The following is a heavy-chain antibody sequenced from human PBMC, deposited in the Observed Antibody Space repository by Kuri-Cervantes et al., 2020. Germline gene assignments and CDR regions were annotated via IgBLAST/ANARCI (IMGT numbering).Heavy chain of an antibody. J-gene: IGHJ6*03. D-gene: IGHD3-10*01. CDR3: ARGDGSGSYYRSYYYYYYMDV. V-gene: IGHV1-69*13. CDR1: GYTFTSYD. CDR2: IIPIFGTA. Sequence: SVKVSCKASGYTFTSYDINWVRQATGQGLEWMGGIIPIFGTANYAQKFQGRVTITADESTSTAYMELSSLRSEDTAVYYCARGDGSGSYYRSYYYYYYMDVWGKGTTVTVSS.